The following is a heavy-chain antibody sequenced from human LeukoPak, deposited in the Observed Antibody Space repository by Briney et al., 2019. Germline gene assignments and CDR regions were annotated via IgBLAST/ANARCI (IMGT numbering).Heavy chain of an antibody. CDR2: LSYDGTKK. D-gene: IGHD2-2*01. V-gene: IGHV3-33*05. Sequence: GGALRLSCAASGFTFSDCGLHWVRQAPGKGGEWVAFLSYDGTKKYFPDSVKCRFTITRHNSNNTLFLQMNSLRAEDTAVYYCARDMGTYCSGTTCYAGHFDYWGQGTLVTVSS. CDR1: GFTFSDCG. CDR3: ARDMGTYCSGTTCYAGHFDY. J-gene: IGHJ4*02.